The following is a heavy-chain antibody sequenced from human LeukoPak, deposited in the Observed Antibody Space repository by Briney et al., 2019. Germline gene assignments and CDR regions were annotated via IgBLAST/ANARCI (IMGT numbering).Heavy chain of an antibody. CDR2: IIPIFGTA. CDR1: GYTFTSYA. V-gene: IGHV1-69*13. D-gene: IGHD3-22*01. Sequence: GASVKVSCKASGYTFTSYAISWVRQAPGQGLEWMGGIIPIFGTANYAQKFQGRVTITADESTSTAYMELSSLRSEDTAVYYCARSVSSGVDNWFDPWGQGTLVTVSS. CDR3: ARSVSSGVDNWFDP. J-gene: IGHJ5*02.